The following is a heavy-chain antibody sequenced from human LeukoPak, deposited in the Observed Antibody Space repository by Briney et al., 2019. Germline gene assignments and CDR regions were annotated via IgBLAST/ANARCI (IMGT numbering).Heavy chain of an antibody. CDR1: GFTFSSYW. D-gene: IGHD6-13*01. Sequence: GGSLRLSCAASGFTFSSYWMSWVRQAPGKGLEWVANIKQDGSEKYYADSVKGRFTISRDNAKNSLYLQMNSLRAEDTAVYYCARDTILGVAAAGTISYYYMDVWGKGTTVTVSS. CDR2: IKQDGSEK. V-gene: IGHV3-7*01. CDR3: ARDTILGVAAAGTISYYYMDV. J-gene: IGHJ6*03.